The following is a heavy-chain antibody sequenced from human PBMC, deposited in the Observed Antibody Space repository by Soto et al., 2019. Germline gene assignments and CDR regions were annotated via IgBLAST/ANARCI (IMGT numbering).Heavy chain of an antibody. V-gene: IGHV3-21*01. Sequence: GGSLRLSCAASGFTFSSYSMNWVRQAPGKGLEWVSSISSSSSYIYYADSVKGRFTISRDNAKNSLYLQMNSLRAEDTAVYYCARDLATIFGVVPNAFDIWGQGTMVTVSS. CDR3: ARDLATIFGVVPNAFDI. CDR2: ISSSSSYI. CDR1: GFTFSSYS. J-gene: IGHJ3*02. D-gene: IGHD3-3*01.